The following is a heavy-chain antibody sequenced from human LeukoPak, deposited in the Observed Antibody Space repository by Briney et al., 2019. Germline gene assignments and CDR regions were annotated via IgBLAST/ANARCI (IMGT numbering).Heavy chain of an antibody. D-gene: IGHD6-13*01. V-gene: IGHV4-59*01. CDR3: ARVAVISVWQQLVTDYFDY. CDR2: IYYSGST. CDR1: GGSPSSNY. Sequence: PSETLSLTCTVSGGSPSSNYWSWIRQPPGEGLEWIGYIYYSGSTTYNPSLKRRVTISLDTSKKQFSLKLSSVTAADTAICYCARVAVISVWQQLVTDYFDYWGQGSLVTVSS. J-gene: IGHJ4*02.